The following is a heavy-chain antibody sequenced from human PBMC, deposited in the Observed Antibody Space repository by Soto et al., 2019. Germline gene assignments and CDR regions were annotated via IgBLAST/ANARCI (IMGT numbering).Heavy chain of an antibody. J-gene: IGHJ4*02. Sequence: ASVKVSFKASGYTFTSYDINWVRQATGQGLEWMGWMNPNSGNTGYAQKFQGRVTMTRNTSISTAYMELSSLRSEDTAVYYCARAQLVSQGYYFDYWGQGTLVTVSS. CDR2: MNPNSGNT. CDR3: ARAQLVSQGYYFDY. D-gene: IGHD6-6*01. CDR1: GYTFTSYD. V-gene: IGHV1-8*01.